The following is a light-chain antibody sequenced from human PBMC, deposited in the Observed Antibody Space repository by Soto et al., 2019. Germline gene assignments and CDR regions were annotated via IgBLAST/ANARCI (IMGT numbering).Light chain of an antibody. Sequence: EVVLTQSPGTLSLSPGERATLSCRASQSIGNFLDWYQQKPGQAPRNLIYDASNRANGMPARFSGSGSGTDFTLTVSSLEPEDFAVYYCQQRSDWMIAFGQGTRLE. V-gene: IGKV3-11*01. CDR1: QSIGNF. CDR3: QQRSDWMIA. J-gene: IGKJ5*01. CDR2: DAS.